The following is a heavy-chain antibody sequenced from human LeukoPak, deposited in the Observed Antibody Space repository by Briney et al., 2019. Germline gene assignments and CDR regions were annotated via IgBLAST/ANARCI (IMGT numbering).Heavy chain of an antibody. CDR1: GYNFRNYG. CDR3: ARTGIAVYYFDY. CDR2: IIPIFGTA. V-gene: IGHV1-69*05. Sequence: RASVKVSCKTSGYNFRNYGINWVRQAPGQGLEWMGRIIPIFGTANYAQKFQGRVTITTDESTSTAYMELSSLRSEDTAVYYCARTGIAVYYFDYWGQGTLVTVSS. D-gene: IGHD6-19*01. J-gene: IGHJ4*02.